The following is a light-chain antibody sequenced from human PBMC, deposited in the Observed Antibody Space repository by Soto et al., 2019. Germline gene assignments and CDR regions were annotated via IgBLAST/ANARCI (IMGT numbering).Light chain of an antibody. CDR2: AAS. J-gene: IGKJ4*01. CDR1: QGISSY. CDR3: QQLRLYPST. Sequence: IEWTQSPSSLSASVGDRVTITCRASQGISSYLGWYQKKPGEAPKLLIYAASTLYGGVPSRFSGSGSGTDFDLTITRLQAEDFATYECQQLRLYPSTVGGGTKGDIK. V-gene: IGKV1-9*01.